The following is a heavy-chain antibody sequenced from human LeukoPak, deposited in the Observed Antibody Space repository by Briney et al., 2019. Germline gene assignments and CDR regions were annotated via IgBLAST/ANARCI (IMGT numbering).Heavy chain of an antibody. J-gene: IGHJ4*02. CDR2: IYWDDDK. Sequence: SGPTLVNPTQTLRLTCTFSGFSLSTSGVGVGWIRQPPGKALEWLALIYWDDDKRYSPSLKSRLTITKDTSKNQVVLTMTNMDPVDTATYYCALSTYYYDSSGYFDYWGQGTLVTVSS. CDR1: GFSLSTSGVG. D-gene: IGHD3-22*01. CDR3: ALSTYYYDSSGYFDY. V-gene: IGHV2-5*02.